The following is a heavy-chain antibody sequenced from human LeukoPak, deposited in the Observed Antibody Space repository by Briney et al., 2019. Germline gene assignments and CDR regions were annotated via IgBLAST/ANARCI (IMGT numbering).Heavy chain of an antibody. CDR3: GRKSAARKTSEFDY. Sequence: ASVKVSFKASGYTFTDYYMNWVRQAPGQGLEWMGWIHPNSGGTNYAQKFQGRVTMTRDTSISTAYMELSRLTSDDTAVYYCGRKSAARKTSEFDYWGQGTLVTVSS. J-gene: IGHJ4*02. CDR1: GYTFTDYY. V-gene: IGHV1-2*02. CDR2: IHPNSGGT. D-gene: IGHD6-6*01.